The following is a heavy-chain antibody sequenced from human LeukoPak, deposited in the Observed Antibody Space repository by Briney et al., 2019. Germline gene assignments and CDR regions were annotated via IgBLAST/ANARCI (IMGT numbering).Heavy chain of an antibody. V-gene: IGHV3-48*04. Sequence: GGSLRLSCAASGFTFSSYSMNWVRQAPGKWLEWISYISNSGSTIYYADSVKGRFTISRDNAKSSLYLQMNSLRAEDTAVYYCATVGRSTRPGHWGQGTLVTVSS. CDR1: GFTFSSYS. CDR2: ISNSGSTI. D-gene: IGHD6-6*01. CDR3: ATVGRSTRPGH. J-gene: IGHJ4*02.